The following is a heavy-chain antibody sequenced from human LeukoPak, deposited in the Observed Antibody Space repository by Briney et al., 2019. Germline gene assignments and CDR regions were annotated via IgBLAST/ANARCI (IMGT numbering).Heavy chain of an antibody. D-gene: IGHD5-24*01. CDR2: ISGSGGST. J-gene: IGHJ3*02. CDR3: AAPGGRVRSRWPMAHDAFDI. CDR1: GFTLSSYA. Sequence: GGSLRLSCAASGFTLSSYAMSWVRQAPGKGLEWVSAISGSGGSTYYADSVKGRFTISRDNSKNTLYLRMNSLRAEDTAVYYCAAPGGRVRSRWPMAHDAFDIWGQGTMVTVSS. V-gene: IGHV3-23*01.